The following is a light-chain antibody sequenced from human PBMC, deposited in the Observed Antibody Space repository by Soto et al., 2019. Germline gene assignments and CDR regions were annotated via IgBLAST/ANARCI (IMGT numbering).Light chain of an antibody. Sequence: QSALTQPPSASGSPGQSVTISCTGTSSGVGGYNYVSWYQQHPGKAPKLMIYEVSKRPSGVPDRFSGSKSGNTASLTVSGLQAEDEADYYCSSYAGSNNNYVFGTGTKVTVL. V-gene: IGLV2-8*01. CDR1: SSGVGGYNY. CDR3: SSYAGSNNNYV. J-gene: IGLJ1*01. CDR2: EVS.